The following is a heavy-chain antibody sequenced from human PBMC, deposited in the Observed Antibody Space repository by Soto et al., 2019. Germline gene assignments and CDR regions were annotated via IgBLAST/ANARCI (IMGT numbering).Heavy chain of an antibody. J-gene: IGHJ4*02. V-gene: IGHV3-23*01. Sequence: EVQLLESGGGLVQPGGSLRLSCAASGFTFSTYAMNWVRQAPGKGLEWVSTISGSGGSTYYADSVKGRFTISRDNSKNTLYLQMNRLRAEDTAVYYCANGDYVGFIDYWGQGPLVTVSS. CDR1: GFTFSTYA. CDR2: ISGSGGST. D-gene: IGHD2-21*01. CDR3: ANGDYVGFIDY.